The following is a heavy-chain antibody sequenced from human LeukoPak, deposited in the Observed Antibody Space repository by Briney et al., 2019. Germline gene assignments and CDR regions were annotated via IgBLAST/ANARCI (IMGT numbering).Heavy chain of an antibody. J-gene: IGHJ6*02. Sequence: SETLSLTCTVSGGSISSGSYYWSWIRQPAGKGLERIGRIYTSGSTNYNPSLKSRVTISVDTSKNQFSLKLSSVTAADTAVYYCARDSPNGIAAAGSYYYYGMDVWGQGTTVTVSS. CDR2: IYTSGST. D-gene: IGHD6-13*01. CDR1: GGSISSGSYY. V-gene: IGHV4-61*02. CDR3: ARDSPNGIAAAGSYYYYGMDV.